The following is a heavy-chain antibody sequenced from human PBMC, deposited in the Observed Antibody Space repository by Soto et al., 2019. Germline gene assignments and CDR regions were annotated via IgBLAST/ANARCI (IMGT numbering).Heavy chain of an antibody. CDR2: INSDGSST. J-gene: IGHJ4*02. CDR3: ARADDCRGGYYSTQTPDRDFDY. D-gene: IGHD3-3*01. Sequence: EVQLVESGGGLVQPGGSLRLSCAASGFTFSSYWMHWVRQAPGKGLVWVSRINSDGSSTSYADSVKGRFTISRDNAKNTMYLQMNNPRAEDTAVYYCARADDCRGGYYSTQTPDRDFDYRGQGTLVTVSS. V-gene: IGHV3-74*01. CDR1: GFTFSSYW.